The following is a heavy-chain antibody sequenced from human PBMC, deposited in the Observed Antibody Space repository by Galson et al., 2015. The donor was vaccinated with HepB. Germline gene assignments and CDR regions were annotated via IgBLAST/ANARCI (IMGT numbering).Heavy chain of an antibody. D-gene: IGHD3-10*01. CDR3: ARAVQGEALGN. J-gene: IGHJ4*02. V-gene: IGHV3-53*01. Sequence: SLRLSCAASGFTVSSNYMSWVRQAAGKGLEWVSAIYSGGSSYYADSLKGRFTIFRDISKNTLFLQMNSLRAEDTAVYYCARAVQGEALGNRGQGTLVAVSS. CDR1: GFTVSSNY. CDR2: IYSGGSS.